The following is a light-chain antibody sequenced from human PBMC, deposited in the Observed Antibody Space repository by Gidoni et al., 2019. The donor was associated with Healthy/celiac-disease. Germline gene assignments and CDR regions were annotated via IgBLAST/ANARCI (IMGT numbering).Light chain of an antibody. CDR3: QQYDNLLSLT. CDR1: QDISNY. Sequence: DIQMTQSPSSLSASVGDRVTITCQASQDISNYLNWYQQKPGKAPKLQIYDASNLETGVPSRFSGSGSGTDFTFTISSLQPEDIATYYCQQYDNLLSLTFGGGTKVEIK. J-gene: IGKJ4*01. V-gene: IGKV1-33*01. CDR2: DAS.